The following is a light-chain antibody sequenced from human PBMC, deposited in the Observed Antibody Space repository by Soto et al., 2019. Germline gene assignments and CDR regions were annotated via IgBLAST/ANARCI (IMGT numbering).Light chain of an antibody. CDR3: QQYNNWPRT. J-gene: IGKJ1*01. CDR2: GVS. CDR1: QSVSNN. V-gene: IGKV3-15*01. Sequence: EIVMTQSPATLSVSPGERATLSCRASQSVSNNLAWYQQKPGQAPRLLIYGVSTRATGIPARFSGSGSGTEFTLTINSLQSEDFAVYYCQQYNNWPRTFGQGTKVDIK.